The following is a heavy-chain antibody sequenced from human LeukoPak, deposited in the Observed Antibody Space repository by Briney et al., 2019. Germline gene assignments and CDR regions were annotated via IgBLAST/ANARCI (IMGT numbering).Heavy chain of an antibody. CDR1: GGSLSSGGYS. V-gene: IGHV4-30-2*01. J-gene: IGHJ4*02. CDR2: IYHSGST. Sequence: SETLSLTCAVSGGSLSSGGYSWSWIRQPPGKGLEWIGYIYHSGSTYYNPSLKSRATISVDRSKNQFSLKLSSVTAADTAVYYCARLQRADVDSWGQGTLVTVSS. CDR3: ARLQRADVDS. D-gene: IGHD2-2*01.